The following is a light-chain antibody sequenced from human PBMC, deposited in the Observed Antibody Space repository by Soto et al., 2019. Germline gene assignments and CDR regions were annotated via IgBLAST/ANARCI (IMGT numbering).Light chain of an antibody. CDR3: QQSYSTLERT. V-gene: IGKV1-39*01. CDR2: AAS. Sequence: DIQMTQSPSSLSASVGDRVTITCRASQSISRHLNWYQQKPGKAPKLLIYAASSLKSGVPSRFSGCGSGTDFTLTISSLQTEDFATYYCQQSYSTLERTFGQGTKVEIK. J-gene: IGKJ1*01. CDR1: QSISRH.